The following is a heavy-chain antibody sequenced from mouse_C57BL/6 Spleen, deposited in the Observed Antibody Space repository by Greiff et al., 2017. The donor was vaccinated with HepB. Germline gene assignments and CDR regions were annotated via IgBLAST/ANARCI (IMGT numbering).Heavy chain of an antibody. CDR3: ARRNSNFFAY. CDR2: ISNGGGST. CDR1: GFTFSDYY. D-gene: IGHD2-5*01. J-gene: IGHJ3*01. Sequence: EVQLVESGGGLVQPGGSLKLSCAASGFTFSDYYMYWVRQTPEKRLEWVAYISNGGGSTYYPDTVKGRFTISRDNAKNTLYLQMSSLKSEDTAMYYCARRNSNFFAYWGQGTLVTVSA. V-gene: IGHV5-12*01.